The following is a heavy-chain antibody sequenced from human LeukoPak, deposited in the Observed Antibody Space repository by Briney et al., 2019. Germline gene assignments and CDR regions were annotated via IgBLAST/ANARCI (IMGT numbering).Heavy chain of an antibody. Sequence: GGSLRLSCAASGFTVSSNYMSWVRQAPGKGLEWVSVIYSGGSTYYADSVKGRFTISRDNSKNTLYLQMNSLRAEDTAVYYCARSPRSRLGELSLLDYYYYGMDVWGQGTTVTVSS. CDR1: GFTVSSNY. CDR2: IYSGGST. V-gene: IGHV3-66*01. J-gene: IGHJ6*02. D-gene: IGHD3-16*02. CDR3: ARSPRSRLGELSLLDYYYYGMDV.